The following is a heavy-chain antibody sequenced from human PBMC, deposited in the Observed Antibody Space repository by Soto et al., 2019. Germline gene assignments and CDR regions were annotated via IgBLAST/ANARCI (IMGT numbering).Heavy chain of an antibody. V-gene: IGHV3-23*01. D-gene: IGHD2-2*01. CDR2: ISGSGDST. CDR1: GFTFSSYA. J-gene: IGHJ3*02. Sequence: EVQLLESGGGLVQPGGSLRLSCAASGFTFSSYAMSWVRQAPGKGLEWVSTISGSGDSTYYADSVKGRFTISRDNSKNTLYLQMNSLRAEDTAVYYCAKDLRFFWIVVEPADAFDIWGQGTMVTVSS. CDR3: AKDLRFFWIVVEPADAFDI.